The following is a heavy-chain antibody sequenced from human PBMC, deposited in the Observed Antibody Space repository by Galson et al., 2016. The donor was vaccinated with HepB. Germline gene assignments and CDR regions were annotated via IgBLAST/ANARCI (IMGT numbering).Heavy chain of an antibody. J-gene: IGHJ4*02. CDR2: IHWNDDK. Sequence: PALVKPTQTLTLTCTFSGFSLSTTGEAVGWTRQPPGKALEWLALIHWNDDKRYSPSLKSRLTITKDTSKNQVVLTVTNMDPVDTATYFCAHRRSGYCNTVNCLYFDYWGQGTLVTVSS. D-gene: IGHD2-15*01. CDR1: GFSLSTTGEA. CDR3: AHRRSGYCNTVNCLYFDY. V-gene: IGHV2-5*01.